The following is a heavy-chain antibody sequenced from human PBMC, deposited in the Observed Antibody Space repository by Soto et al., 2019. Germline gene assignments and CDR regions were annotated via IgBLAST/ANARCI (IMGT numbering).Heavy chain of an antibody. CDR1: GFTFGDYA. Sequence: GGSLRLSCTASGFTFGDYAMSWFRQAPGKGLEWVGFIRSKAYGGTTEYAASVKGRFTISRDDSKSIAYLQMNSLKTEDTAVYYCTRDSVRGVITADYWGQGTLVTVSS. J-gene: IGHJ4*02. D-gene: IGHD3-10*01. V-gene: IGHV3-49*03. CDR2: IRSKAYGGTT. CDR3: TRDSVRGVITADY.